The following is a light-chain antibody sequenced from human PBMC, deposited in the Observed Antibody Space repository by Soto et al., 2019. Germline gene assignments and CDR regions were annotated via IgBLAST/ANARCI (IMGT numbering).Light chain of an antibody. V-gene: IGKV3-20*01. Sequence: EIVLTQSPGTLSLSPGERATLSCRASQSVNLNYLAWYQQKPGQAPRLLIYGASSRATGIPDRFSDSGSGTEFTLTVSRLEPEDFAVYYCQQYGRSPFTFGPGTKVDIK. J-gene: IGKJ3*01. CDR1: QSVNLNY. CDR2: GAS. CDR3: QQYGRSPFT.